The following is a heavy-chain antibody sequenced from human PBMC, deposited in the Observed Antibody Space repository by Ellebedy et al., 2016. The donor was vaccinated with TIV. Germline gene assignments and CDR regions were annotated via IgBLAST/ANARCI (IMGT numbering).Heavy chain of an antibody. CDR2: IYYSGST. D-gene: IGHD6-6*01. Sequence: SETLSLXCTVSGGSISSYYWSWIRQPPGKGLEWIGYIYYSGSTNYNPSLKSRVTISVDTSKNQFSLKLSSVTAADTAVYYCARGGGLAARSTYWFDPWGQGTLVTVSS. CDR1: GGSISSYY. CDR3: ARGGGLAARSTYWFDP. V-gene: IGHV4-59*12. J-gene: IGHJ5*02.